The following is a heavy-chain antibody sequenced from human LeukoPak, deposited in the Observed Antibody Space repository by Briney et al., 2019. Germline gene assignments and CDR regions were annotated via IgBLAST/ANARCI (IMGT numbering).Heavy chain of an antibody. CDR1: GCTFSSYG. CDR2: ISAHNGNT. V-gene: IGHV1-18*01. D-gene: IGHD6-13*01. J-gene: IGHJ4*02. Sequence: GASVKVSCKASGCTFSSYGISRVRQAPGQGLEWMGWISAHNGNTNYAQKLQGRVTMTTDTSTSTAYMELRSLRSDDTAVYYCARGLSSSHEGIFDYWGQGTLVTVSS. CDR3: ARGLSSSHEGIFDY.